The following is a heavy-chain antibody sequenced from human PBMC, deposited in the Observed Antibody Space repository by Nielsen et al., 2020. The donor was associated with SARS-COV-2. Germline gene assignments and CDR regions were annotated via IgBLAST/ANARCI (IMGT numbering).Heavy chain of an antibody. CDR2: IFNTGST. D-gene: IGHD3-10*01. J-gene: IGHJ4*02. CDR3: ARESGVGELLGVSFDY. V-gene: IGHV4-59*13. Sequence: SETLSLTCTVSGGSISSYYWSWIRQPPGKGLEWIGHIFNTGSTSYNPSLRSRVTILVDTSKNHFSLKLTSVTAADTAVYYCARESGVGELLGVSFDYWGQGTLVTVSS. CDR1: GGSISSYY.